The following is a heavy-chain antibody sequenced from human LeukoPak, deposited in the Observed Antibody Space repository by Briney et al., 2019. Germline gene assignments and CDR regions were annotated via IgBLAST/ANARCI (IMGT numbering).Heavy chain of an antibody. CDR1: GFTFSSYS. J-gene: IGHJ4*02. CDR2: ISSSSSTI. D-gene: IGHD6-19*01. V-gene: IGHV3-48*04. Sequence: GGSLRLSCAASGFTFSSYSMNWVRQAPGKGLEWVSYISSSSSTIYYADSVKGRFTISRDNAKNTLYLQMNSLRAEDTAVYYCANGGSIAVATPLDYWGQGTLVTVSS. CDR3: ANGGSIAVATPLDY.